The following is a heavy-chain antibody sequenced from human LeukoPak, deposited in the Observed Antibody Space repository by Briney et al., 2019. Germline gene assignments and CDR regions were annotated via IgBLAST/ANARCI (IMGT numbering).Heavy chain of an antibody. Sequence: GGSLRLSCVASGFTFSNYGMHWARQAPGKGLEWVAVISSDERTTYYPDSVKGRFTISRDLSKSTLYLQMDSLTGEDTAVYYCAKEKAHAHPVDYWGQGTLVTVSS. J-gene: IGHJ4*02. CDR1: GFTFSNYG. V-gene: IGHV3-30*18. CDR2: ISSDERTT. CDR3: AKEKAHAHPVDY.